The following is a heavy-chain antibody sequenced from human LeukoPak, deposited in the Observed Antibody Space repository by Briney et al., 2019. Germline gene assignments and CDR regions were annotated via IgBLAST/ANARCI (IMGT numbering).Heavy chain of an antibody. V-gene: IGHV3-15*01. J-gene: IGHJ5*02. D-gene: IGHD1-26*01. CDR2: IKSKTDGGTT. CDR1: GFSFSNAW. CDR3: TTDLGGSPASNWFDP. Sequence: GGSLRLSCAASGFSFSNAWMSWVRQAPGKGLEWVGRIKSKTDGGTTDYAAPVKGRFTISRDDSKNTLYLQMNSLKTEDTAVYYCTTDLGGSPASNWFDPWGQGTLVTVSS.